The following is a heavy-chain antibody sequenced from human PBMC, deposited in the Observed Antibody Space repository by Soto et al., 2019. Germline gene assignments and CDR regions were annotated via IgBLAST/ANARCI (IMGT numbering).Heavy chain of an antibody. J-gene: IGHJ4*02. CDR3: AKEEHRGSYFEY. V-gene: IGHV3-30*18. CDR1: AFTFSTYG. Sequence: GGSLRLSCAASAFTFSTYGMHWVRQAPGKGLEWVARISYDGSEKVYADSVKGRFTISRDNSKDTLYLQMNSLRAEDTAVFYCAKEEHRGSYFEYWGQGTLVTVSS. D-gene: IGHD1-26*01. CDR2: ISYDGSEK.